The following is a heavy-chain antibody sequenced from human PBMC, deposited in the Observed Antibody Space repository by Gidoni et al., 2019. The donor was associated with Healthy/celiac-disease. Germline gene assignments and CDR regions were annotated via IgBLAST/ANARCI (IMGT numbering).Heavy chain of an antibody. D-gene: IGHD3-22*01. CDR3: ARTMIEDAFDI. CDR1: GFTFSSYS. CDR2: ISSSSSYI. J-gene: IGHJ3*02. Sequence: EGQRGESGGGLVTPGWTRTLSCAAPGFTFSSYSRNWVRQAPGKGLEWVSSISSSSSYIYYADSVKGRFTISRDNAKNSLYLQMNSLRAEDTAVYYCARTMIEDAFDIWGQGTMVTVSS. V-gene: IGHV3-21*01.